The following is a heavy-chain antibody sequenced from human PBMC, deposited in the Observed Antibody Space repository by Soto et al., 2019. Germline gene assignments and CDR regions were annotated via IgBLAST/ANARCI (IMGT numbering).Heavy chain of an antibody. CDR1: GFSLSTSGVG. Sequence: QITLKESGPTLVKPTQTLTLTCTFSGFSLSTSGVGVGWIRQPPGKALEWLALIYCDDDKRYSPSLKSRLTITKDTSKNQVVLTMTNMDPVDTATYYCAHATGYCSGGSCYFADLDYWGQGTLVTVSS. J-gene: IGHJ4*02. V-gene: IGHV2-5*02. CDR2: IYCDDDK. CDR3: AHATGYCSGGSCYFADLDY. D-gene: IGHD2-15*01.